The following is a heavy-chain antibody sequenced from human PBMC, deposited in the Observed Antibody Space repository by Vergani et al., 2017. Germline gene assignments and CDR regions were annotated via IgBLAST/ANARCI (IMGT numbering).Heavy chain of an antibody. D-gene: IGHD2-2*01. V-gene: IGHV3-23*01. J-gene: IGHJ4*02. Sequence: EVQLLESGGGLVQPGGSLRLSCAASGFTFSSYAMSWVRQAPGKGLEWVSAISGSGGSTYYADSVKGRFTISRDNSKNTLDLQMNSLRAEDTAVYYCAKELTAPVPAASEGLDYWGQGTLVTVSS. CDR3: AKELTAPVPAASEGLDY. CDR1: GFTFSSYA. CDR2: ISGSGGST.